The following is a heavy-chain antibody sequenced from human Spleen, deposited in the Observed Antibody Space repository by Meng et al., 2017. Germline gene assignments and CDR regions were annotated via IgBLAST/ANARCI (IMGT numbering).Heavy chain of an antibody. CDR1: GFTFSTYS. V-gene: IGHV3-64*02. Sequence: GESLKISCAASGFTFSTYSMHWVRQAPGKGLEYVSGISDNGGSTYYADSMKGRFTISRDNSKNTRYLQKGSLGAEDMAVYYCARGAVNSPLDYWGQGTLVTVSS. D-gene: IGHD4-23*01. CDR3: ARGAVNSPLDY. CDR2: ISDNGGST. J-gene: IGHJ4*02.